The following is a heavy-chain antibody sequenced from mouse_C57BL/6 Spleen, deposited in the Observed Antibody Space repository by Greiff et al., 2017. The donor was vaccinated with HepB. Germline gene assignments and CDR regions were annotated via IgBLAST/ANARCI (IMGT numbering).Heavy chain of an antibody. Sequence: VQLQQSGPELVKPGVSVKISCKASGYAFSSSWMNWVKQRPGKGPEWIGRIYPGDGDTNYNGKFKGKATLTADKSSSTAYMQLSSLTSEDSAVYFWARGGNYLYYFDYWGQGTTLTVSS. CDR1: GYAFSSSW. D-gene: IGHD2-1*01. CDR2: IYPGDGDT. CDR3: ARGGNYLYYFDY. J-gene: IGHJ2*01. V-gene: IGHV1-82*01.